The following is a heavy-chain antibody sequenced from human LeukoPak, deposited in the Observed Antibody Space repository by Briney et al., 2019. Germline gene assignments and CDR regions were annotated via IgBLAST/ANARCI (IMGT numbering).Heavy chain of an antibody. CDR3: VSFYETY. Sequence: GALRLSCAASGNYWMHWVRQAPGKGLVWVSHINSDGSWTSYADSVKGRFTISKDNAKNTVYLQMNNLRAEDTAVYYCVSFYETYWGRGTLVTVSS. D-gene: IGHD2-2*01. V-gene: IGHV3-74*01. CDR2: INSDGSWT. J-gene: IGHJ4*02. CDR1: GNYW.